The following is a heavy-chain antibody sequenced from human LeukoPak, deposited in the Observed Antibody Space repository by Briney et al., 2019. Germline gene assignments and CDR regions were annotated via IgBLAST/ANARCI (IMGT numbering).Heavy chain of an antibody. CDR3: GRAPSS. V-gene: IGHV4-39*01. J-gene: IGHJ5*02. CDR1: GGLTGSGTYY. D-gene: IGHD2-15*01. CDR2: HYYNGKT. Sequence: SETLPLTCTVSGGLTGSGTYYWGWIRQPPGKGLEWIGSHYYNGKTYYSPSLKSRVTISVDTSKGQFSLTLTSVTTADTAVYFCGRAPSSWGQGILVTVSS.